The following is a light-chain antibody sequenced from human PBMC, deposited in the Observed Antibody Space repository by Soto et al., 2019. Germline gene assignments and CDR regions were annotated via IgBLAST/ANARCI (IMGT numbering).Light chain of an antibody. J-gene: IGLJ3*02. V-gene: IGLV1-44*01. CDR2: SNN. Sequence: QSVLTQPPSASGTPGQRVTISCSGSSPNIGGNAVNWYQQLPGTAPKVLIYSNNQRPSGVPDRFSGSKSGTSASLAISGLQSEDEADYFCAAWEASLSCWVFGGGTKVTVL. CDR3: AAWEASLSCWV. CDR1: SPNIGGNA.